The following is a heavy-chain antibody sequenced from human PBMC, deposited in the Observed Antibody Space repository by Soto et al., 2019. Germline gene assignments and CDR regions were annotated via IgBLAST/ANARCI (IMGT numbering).Heavy chain of an antibody. CDR3: ASLRHSPSYYYYYGMDV. Sequence: QVQLVQSGAEAKKPGASVKVSCKASGCTFTSYAMHWVRQAPGQRLEWMGWINAGNGNTKYSQKFQGRVTITRDTSASTAYMELSSLRSEDTSVYYCASLRHSPSYYYYYGMDVWGQGTTVTVSS. D-gene: IGHD5-18*01. J-gene: IGHJ6*02. V-gene: IGHV1-3*01. CDR2: INAGNGNT. CDR1: GCTFTSYA.